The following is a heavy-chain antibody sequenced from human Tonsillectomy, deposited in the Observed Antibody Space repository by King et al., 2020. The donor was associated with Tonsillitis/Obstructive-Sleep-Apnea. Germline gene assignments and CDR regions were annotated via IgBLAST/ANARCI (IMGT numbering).Heavy chain of an antibody. CDR1: GGSISSYY. J-gene: IGHJ5*02. V-gene: IGHV4-59*01. Sequence: MQLQESGPGLVKPSETLSLTCTVSGGSISSYYWNWIRQPPGKGLEWIGYISDSGSTKYNPSLTGRVTISVDTAKNQFSLKLNSVTAADTAMYYCARGRLPGGKNWFDPWGQGTLVTVSS. D-gene: IGHD4-23*01. CDR3: ARGRLPGGKNWFDP. CDR2: ISDSGST.